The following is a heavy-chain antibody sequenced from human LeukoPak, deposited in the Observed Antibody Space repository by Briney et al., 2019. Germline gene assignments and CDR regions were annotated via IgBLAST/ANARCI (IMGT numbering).Heavy chain of an antibody. CDR2: ISGSGGST. CDR3: AKLRGIAAAGTGFDY. D-gene: IGHD6-13*01. Sequence: PGGSLRLSCAASGFTFSSYGMSWVRQAPGKGLEWVSAISGSGGSTYYADSVKGRFTISRDNSKNTLYLQMNSLRAEDTAVYYCAKLRGIAAAGTGFDYWGQGTLVTVSS. CDR1: GFTFSSYG. V-gene: IGHV3-23*01. J-gene: IGHJ4*02.